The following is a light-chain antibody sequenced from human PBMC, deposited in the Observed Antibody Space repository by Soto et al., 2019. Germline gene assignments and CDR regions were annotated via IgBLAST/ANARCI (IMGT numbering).Light chain of an antibody. CDR2: DSS. J-gene: IGKJ1*01. CDR1: QTVRNNY. V-gene: IGKV3-20*01. CDR3: QQYDISPWT. Sequence: EFVLTPSPGTLSFSPGERATLSFRASQTVRNNYLAWYQQKPGQPPRLLIYDSSTRATGFPDRFSGSGSGTDFTLTIIRLEPEDFAVYYCQQYDISPWTFGQGTKVDI.